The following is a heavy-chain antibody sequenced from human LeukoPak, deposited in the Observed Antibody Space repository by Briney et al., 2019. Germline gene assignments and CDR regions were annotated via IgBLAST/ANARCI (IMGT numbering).Heavy chain of an antibody. CDR2: IYSGST. V-gene: IGHV4-59*02. D-gene: IGHD3-22*01. J-gene: IGHJ5*02. CDR3: ARVFDDYYDSSADPPLWFDP. CDR1: GGSVRTYY. Sequence: PSETLSLTCTVSGGSVRTYYWSWIRQSPGKGLEWIGYIYSGSTNYNPSLKSRVTISVDTSKNQFSLRLRSVTAADTAVYYCARVFDDYYDSSADPPLWFDPWGQGTLVTVSS.